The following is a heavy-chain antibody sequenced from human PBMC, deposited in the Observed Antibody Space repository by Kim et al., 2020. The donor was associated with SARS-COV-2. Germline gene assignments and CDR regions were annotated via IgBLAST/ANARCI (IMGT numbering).Heavy chain of an antibody. Sequence: GGSLRLSCAASGFTFSSYGMHWVRQAPGKGLEWVAVISYDGSNKYYADSVKGRFTISRDNSKNTLYLQMNSLRAEDTAVYYCAKDFIRYSSSWAVGYWGQGTLVTVSS. CDR1: GFTFSSYG. CDR2: ISYDGSNK. CDR3: AKDFIRYSSSWAVGY. J-gene: IGHJ4*02. D-gene: IGHD6-13*01. V-gene: IGHV3-30*18.